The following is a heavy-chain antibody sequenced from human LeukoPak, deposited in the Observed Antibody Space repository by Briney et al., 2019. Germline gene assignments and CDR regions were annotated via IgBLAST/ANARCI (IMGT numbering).Heavy chain of an antibody. Sequence: SVKVSCKDSGGTFSSYAISWVRQAPGQGLEWMGGIIPIFGTANYAQKFQGRVTITADESTSTAYMELSSLRSEDTAVYYCARVRARYSGSYYDGVDAFDIWGQGTMVTVSS. CDR3: ARVRARYSGSYYDGVDAFDI. J-gene: IGHJ3*02. V-gene: IGHV1-69*13. CDR2: IIPIFGTA. CDR1: GGTFSSYA. D-gene: IGHD1-26*01.